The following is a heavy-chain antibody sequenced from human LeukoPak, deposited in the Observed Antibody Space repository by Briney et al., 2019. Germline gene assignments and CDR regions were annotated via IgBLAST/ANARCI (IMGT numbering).Heavy chain of an antibody. CDR1: GYTFTSYG. CDR3: ARGRHFWYDSSGYYDYFQH. J-gene: IGHJ1*01. CDR2: ISAYNGNT. D-gene: IGHD3-22*01. Sequence: GASVKVSCKASGYTFTSYGISWVRQAPGQGLEWMGWISAYNGNTNYAQKLQGRVTMTTDTSTSTAYMELRSLRSEDTAVYYCARGRHFWYDSSGYYDYFQHWGQGTLVTVSS. V-gene: IGHV1-18*01.